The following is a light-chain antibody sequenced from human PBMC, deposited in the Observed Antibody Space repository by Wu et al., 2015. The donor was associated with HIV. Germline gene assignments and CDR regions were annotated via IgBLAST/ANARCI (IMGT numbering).Light chain of an antibody. J-gene: IGKJ5*01. V-gene: IGKV3-11*01. CDR1: RSVSSA. CDR2: DAS. CDR3: QQHANWPLT. Sequence: EIVLTQSPAALSISPGERATLSCRASRSVSSAVAWYQQKPGQAPRLLIYDASKRATGIPARFTGGGSGTDYSLTISSLEPEDFAVYYRQQHANWPLTFGQGTRLEIK.